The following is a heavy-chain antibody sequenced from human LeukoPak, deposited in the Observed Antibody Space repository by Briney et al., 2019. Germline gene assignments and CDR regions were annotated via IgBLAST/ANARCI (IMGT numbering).Heavy chain of an antibody. CDR1: GFKFTDTW. Sequence: PGGSVRLSCAASGFKFTDTWMSWVRQAPGKGLEWVGRIKRQNDGGTTDYSAPLKGRFTISRDDSHNTLLLLSNTLKPEDTAVYYCTTALSTTSGWFDYWGQGTLVTVSS. J-gene: IGHJ4*02. D-gene: IGHD6-19*01. CDR3: TTALSTTSGWFDY. V-gene: IGHV3-15*01. CDR2: IKRQNDGGTT.